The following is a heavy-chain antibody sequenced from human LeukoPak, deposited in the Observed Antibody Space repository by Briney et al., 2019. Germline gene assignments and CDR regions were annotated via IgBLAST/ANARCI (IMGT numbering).Heavy chain of an antibody. V-gene: IGHV3-23*01. CDR1: GFTFSSYA. CDR2: ISGSGGST. CDR3: AKGITGYCTSDSCYSYDP. D-gene: IGHD2-2*01. Sequence: GGSLRLSCAASGFTFSSYAMSWVRQAPGKGLEWVSAISGSGGSTYYADSVKGRFTISRDNSKNTLYLQMNSLRVEDTAVYYCAKGITGYCTSDSCYSYDPWGQGTLVTVSS. J-gene: IGHJ5*02.